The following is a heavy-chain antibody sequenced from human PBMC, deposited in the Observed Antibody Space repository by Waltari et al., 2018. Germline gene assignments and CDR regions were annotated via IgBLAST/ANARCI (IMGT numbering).Heavy chain of an antibody. J-gene: IGHJ3*02. CDR2: IYYSGST. CDR1: GGSISSGGYY. CDR3: ARSPRGYSGYAYNDAFDI. D-gene: IGHD5-12*01. Sequence: QVQLQESGPGLVKPSQTLSLTCTVSGGSISSGGYYWSWIRQHPGKGLAWIGYIYYSGSTYYNPSLKSRVTISVDTSKNQFSLKLSSGTAADTAVYYCARSPRGYSGYAYNDAFDIWGQGTMVTVSS. V-gene: IGHV4-31*03.